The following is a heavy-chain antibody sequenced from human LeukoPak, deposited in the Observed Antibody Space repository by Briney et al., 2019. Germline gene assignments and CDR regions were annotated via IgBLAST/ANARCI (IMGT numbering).Heavy chain of an antibody. Sequence: SVKVSCKASGGTFSSYAISWVRQAPGQGLEWMGRIIPIFGTANYAQKFQGRVTITTDESTSTAYMELSSLRSEDTAVYYCARGYDSSGYYYDLAYWGQGTLATVSS. V-gene: IGHV1-69*05. CDR3: ARGYDSSGYYYDLAY. D-gene: IGHD3-22*01. CDR1: GGTFSSYA. J-gene: IGHJ4*02. CDR2: IIPIFGTA.